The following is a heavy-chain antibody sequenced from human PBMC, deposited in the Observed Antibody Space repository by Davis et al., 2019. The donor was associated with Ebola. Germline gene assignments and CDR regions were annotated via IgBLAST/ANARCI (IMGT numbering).Heavy chain of an antibody. Sequence: MPSETLSLTCTVSGGSISSYYWSWIRQPPGKGLEWIGYIYYSGSTNYNPSLKSRVTISVDTSKNQFSLKLSSVTAADTAVYYCARGRGSMVQGVIIDSSFDYWGQGTLVTVSS. CDR3: ARGRGSMVQGVIIDSSFDY. CDR1: GGSISSYY. J-gene: IGHJ4*02. V-gene: IGHV4-59*01. CDR2: IYYSGST. D-gene: IGHD3-10*01.